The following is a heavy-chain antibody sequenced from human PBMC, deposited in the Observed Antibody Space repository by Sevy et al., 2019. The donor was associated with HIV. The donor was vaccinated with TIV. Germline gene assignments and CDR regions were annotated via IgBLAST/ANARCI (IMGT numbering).Heavy chain of an antibody. J-gene: IGHJ4*02. CDR1: GFSLESYW. CDR2: IKEDDTVK. Sequence: GGSLGLSCVASGFSLESYWMNWVRQAPGKPLEWVANIKEDDTVKYYVESVKGRFTISRDNGRNLVYLLMNNLKVEDTALYYCVRAIQSEGSFWGQGTRVTVSS. CDR3: VRAIQSEGSF. V-gene: IGHV3-7*04. D-gene: IGHD2-21*01.